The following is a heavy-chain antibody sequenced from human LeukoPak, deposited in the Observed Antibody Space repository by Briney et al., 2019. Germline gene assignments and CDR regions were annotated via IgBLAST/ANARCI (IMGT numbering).Heavy chain of an antibody. CDR1: GYTFTSYG. V-gene: IGHV1-18*01. J-gene: IGHJ6*02. D-gene: IGHD2-15*01. CDR2: ISAYNGNT. CDR3: ARYCSGGSCYSLVGRRAYGMDV. Sequence: ASVTVSCKASGYTFTSYGISWVRQAPGQGLEWMGWISAYNGNTNYAQKLQGRVTMTTDTSTSTAYMELRSLRSDDTAVYYCARYCSGGSCYSLVGRRAYGMDVWGQGTTVTVSS.